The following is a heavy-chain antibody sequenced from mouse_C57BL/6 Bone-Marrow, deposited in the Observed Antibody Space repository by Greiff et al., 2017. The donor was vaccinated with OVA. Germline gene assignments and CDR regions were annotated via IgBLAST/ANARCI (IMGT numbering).Heavy chain of an antibody. J-gene: IGHJ1*03. Sequence: VQLQQSGPELVKPGASVKIPCKASGYTFTDYNMDWVKQSHGKSLEWIGDINPNNGGTIYNQKFKGQATLTVDTSSSTAYMELRSLTAEDTAVYDCARADYYGSSYWYFDVWGTGTTVTVSS. D-gene: IGHD1-1*01. CDR3: ARADYYGSSYWYFDV. CDR1: GYTFTDYN. CDR2: INPNNGGT. V-gene: IGHV1-18*01.